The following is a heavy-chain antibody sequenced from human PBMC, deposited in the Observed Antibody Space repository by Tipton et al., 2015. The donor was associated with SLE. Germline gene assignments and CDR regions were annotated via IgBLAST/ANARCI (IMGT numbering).Heavy chain of an antibody. CDR1: GFTFSNYG. D-gene: IGHD2-2*01. Sequence: SLRLSCAASGFTFSNYGMHWVRQAPGKGLEWVAVIWSNGGHKYDAESVKGRFTISRDNSKNTVYLQMNSLRPEDTAVYFCAKDSCRSITCSRGGDYFDSWGQGTLVTVSS. CDR2: IWSNGGHK. J-gene: IGHJ4*02. CDR3: AKDSCRSITCSRGGDYFDS. V-gene: IGHV3-33*06.